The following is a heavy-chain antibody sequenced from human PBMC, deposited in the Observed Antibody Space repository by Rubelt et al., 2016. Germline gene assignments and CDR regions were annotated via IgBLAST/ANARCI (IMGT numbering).Heavy chain of an antibody. CDR3: ARDPDCGGGSCYGRDY. D-gene: IGHD2-15*01. CDR2: ILRDGSET. V-gene: IGHV3-7*01. CDR1: GFTFSYNS. Sequence: DVRLVESGGGLVQPGGSLRLSCAGSGFTFSYNSMSWVRQPPGKGLEWVATILRDGSETYYVDSVKGRFTISRDNANRILFRQMSSLRVGDTAMYYCARDPDCGGGSCYGRDYWGQGTLVTVSS. J-gene: IGHJ4*02.